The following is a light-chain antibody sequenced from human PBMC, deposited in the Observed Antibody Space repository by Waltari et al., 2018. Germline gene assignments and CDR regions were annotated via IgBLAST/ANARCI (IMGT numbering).Light chain of an antibody. Sequence: QSGLAQPASASGSPGQSITITRTGTRRDVGNYNLVSWYQQRPGKAPTLLIYEVTKRAPGTSDRFSASKSGNTASLSISGLQAQEDEADYYCCSYVGLGTYVFGTGTKVTV. V-gene: IGLV2-23*02. CDR2: EVT. J-gene: IGLJ1*01. CDR1: RRDVGNYNL. CDR3: CSYVGLGTYV.